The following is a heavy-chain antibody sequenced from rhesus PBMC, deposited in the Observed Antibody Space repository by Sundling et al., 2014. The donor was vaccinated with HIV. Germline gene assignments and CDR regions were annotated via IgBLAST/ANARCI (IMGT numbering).Heavy chain of an antibody. Sequence: EVQLVESGGGLVQPGGSLRLSCAASGFTFSDYAMDWVRQAPGKGLEWVGFIRSKAYGGTAEYAASVKGRFTISRDDSKNTAYLQMSSLKTEDTAVYYCTRRGCTGSGCYAFYWYYYGLDSWGQGVVVTVSS. CDR3: TRRGCTGSGCYAFYWYYYGLDS. J-gene: IGHJ6*01. CDR1: GFTFSDYA. D-gene: IGHD2-21*01. CDR2: IRSKAYGGTA. V-gene: IGHV3-153*02.